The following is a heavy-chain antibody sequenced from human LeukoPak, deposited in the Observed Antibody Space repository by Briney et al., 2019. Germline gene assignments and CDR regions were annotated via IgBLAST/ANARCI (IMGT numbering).Heavy chain of an antibody. CDR2: TDSAGNT. Sequence: GGSLRLSCAASGFTVANTYMAWVRQAPGKGLEWVSVTDSAGNTYYADSVKGRFTMSRDTTENTLYLQMNSLKSEDTATYYCARDAYTTNWFYYWGQGTLVTVSS. CDR3: ARDAYTTNWFYY. V-gene: IGHV3-53*05. J-gene: IGHJ5*01. CDR1: GFTVANTY. D-gene: IGHD2-2*02.